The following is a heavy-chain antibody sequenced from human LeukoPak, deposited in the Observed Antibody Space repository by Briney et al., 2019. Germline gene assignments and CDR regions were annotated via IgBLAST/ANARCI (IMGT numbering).Heavy chain of an antibody. CDR3: ARDKQWLVRTTPYYYGMDV. Sequence: ASVKVSCTASGYTFTSYGISWVRQAPGQGLEWMGWISAYTGNTNYVQKLQGRVTITTDTSTSTAYMELKSLRSDDTAVYYCARDKQWLVRTTPYYYGMDVWGQGTTVTVSS. D-gene: IGHD6-19*01. CDR2: ISAYTGNT. CDR1: GYTFTSYG. J-gene: IGHJ6*02. V-gene: IGHV1-18*01.